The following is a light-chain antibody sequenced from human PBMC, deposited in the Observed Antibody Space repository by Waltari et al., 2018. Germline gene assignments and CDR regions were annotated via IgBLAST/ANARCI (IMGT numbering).Light chain of an antibody. CDR3: QQYNNWPPPMYT. CDR1: PSVSSN. CDR2: GAS. V-gene: IGKV3-15*01. J-gene: IGKJ2*01. Sequence: EIVMTQSPATLSVSPGERATLSCRASPSVSSNLAWYQQKPGQAPRRLIYGASTRATGIPARFSGSGSGTEFTLTISSMQSEDFAVYYCQQYNNWPPPMYTFGQGTKLEIK.